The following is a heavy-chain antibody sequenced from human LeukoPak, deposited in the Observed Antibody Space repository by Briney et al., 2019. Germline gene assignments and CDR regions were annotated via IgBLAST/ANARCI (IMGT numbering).Heavy chain of an antibody. D-gene: IGHD3-16*02. J-gene: IGHJ3*02. CDR1: GGTFSSYA. Sequence: SVKVSCKASGGTFSSYAISWVRQAPGQGLEWMGRVIPIFGTANYAQKFQGRVTITTDESTSTAYMELSSLRSEDTAVYYCARVKITFGGVIVKGAFDIWGQGTMVTVSS. V-gene: IGHV1-69*05. CDR2: VIPIFGTA. CDR3: ARVKITFGGVIVKGAFDI.